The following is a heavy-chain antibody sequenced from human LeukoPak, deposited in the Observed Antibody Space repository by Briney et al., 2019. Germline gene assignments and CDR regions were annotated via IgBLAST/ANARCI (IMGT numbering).Heavy chain of an antibody. V-gene: IGHV1-2*02. D-gene: IGHD2-15*01. CDR3: ARDHRIGSDVAFCDS. J-gene: IGHJ4*02. CDR2: ISPHNGGT. Sequence: ASVKVTCKTSGYSFAANYIHWVRQAPGQGLEWMGFISPHNGGTSFAQKFQGRVTLTGETSINTAFMELSSLASDDTAVYYCARDHRIGSDVAFCDSWGQATRVTDSS. CDR1: GYSFAANY.